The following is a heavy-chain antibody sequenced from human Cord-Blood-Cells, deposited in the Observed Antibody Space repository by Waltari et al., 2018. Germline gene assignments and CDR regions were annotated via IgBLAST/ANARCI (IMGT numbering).Heavy chain of an antibody. CDR2: ISSSSSYI. V-gene: IGHV3-21*01. J-gene: IGHJ4*02. CDR3: ARGFPSGGDY. Sequence: EVQLVESGGGLVKPGGSLRLSCAASGFTFSRYSMNWVRQAPGKGLEWVSSISSSSSYIYYADSVKGRFTISRDNAKNSLYLQMNSLRAEDTAVYYCARGFPSGGDYWGQGTLVTVSS. CDR1: GFTFSRYS. D-gene: IGHD3-10*01.